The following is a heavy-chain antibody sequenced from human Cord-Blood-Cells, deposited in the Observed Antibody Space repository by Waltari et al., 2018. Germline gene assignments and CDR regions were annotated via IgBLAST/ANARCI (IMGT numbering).Heavy chain of an antibody. J-gene: IGHJ4*02. D-gene: IGHD6-6*01. Sequence: QVQLVESGGGVVQPGRSLRLSCAASGFTFSSYAMHWVRQAPGKGLEWVAVISYDGSNKYYADSVKGRFTISRDNSKNTLYLQMNSLRAEDTAVYYCARPLYSSSYFDYWGQGTLVTVSS. V-gene: IGHV3-30-3*01. CDR2: ISYDGSNK. CDR1: GFTFSSYA. CDR3: ARPLYSSSYFDY.